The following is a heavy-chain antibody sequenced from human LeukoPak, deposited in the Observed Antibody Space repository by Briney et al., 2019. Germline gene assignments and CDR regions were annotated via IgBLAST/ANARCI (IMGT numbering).Heavy chain of an antibody. V-gene: IGHV3-48*03. CDR3: ATGTIYY. Sequence: GGSLRLSCAASGSTFSNYEVNWVRQAPGKGLEWVSYISTSGSTIYYADSAKGRFTISRDNAKNSVYLQMNSLRAEDTAVYYCATGTIYYWGQGALVTVSS. D-gene: IGHD1-1*01. J-gene: IGHJ4*02. CDR1: GSTFSNYE. CDR2: ISTSGSTI.